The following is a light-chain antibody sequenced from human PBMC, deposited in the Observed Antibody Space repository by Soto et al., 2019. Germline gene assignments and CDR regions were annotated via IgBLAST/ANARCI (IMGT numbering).Light chain of an antibody. J-gene: IGKJ2*02. V-gene: IGKV3-11*01. CDR2: DAS. Sequence: EIVLTQSPATLSLSPGERATLSCRASQSVSSYLAWYQQKPGQAPWLLIYDASYRATGIPARFSGSGSGTDFTLTISSLEPEDFAVYYCQQRSNWPRTFGQGTKLEIK. CDR3: QQRSNWPRT. CDR1: QSVSSY.